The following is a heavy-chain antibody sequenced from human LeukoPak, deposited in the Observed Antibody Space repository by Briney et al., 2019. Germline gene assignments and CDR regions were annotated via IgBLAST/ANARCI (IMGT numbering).Heavy chain of an antibody. J-gene: IGHJ4*02. Sequence: GGSLRLSCAASGFSFSSYSMNWVRQAPGKGLEWVSSISSSSSYIYYADSVNGQFPIPKDNAKNSLYPQMNSRTAEDAAVYYCARVLRTGECDYWGQGTLVTVSS. D-gene: IGHD7-27*01. CDR1: GFSFSSYS. CDR3: ARVLRTGECDY. CDR2: ISSSSSYI. V-gene: IGHV3-21*01.